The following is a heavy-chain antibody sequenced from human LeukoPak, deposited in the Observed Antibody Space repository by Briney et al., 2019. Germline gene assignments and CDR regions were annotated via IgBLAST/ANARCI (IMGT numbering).Heavy chain of an antibody. Sequence: GASVKVSCKASGYTFTSYGIDWVRQAPGQGLEWMGWINTNTGNPTYAQGFTGRFVFSLDTSVSTAFLQISSLKADDTAVYYCATLSPGDMWGQGTMVTVSS. CDR2: INTNTGNP. CDR3: ATLSPGDM. V-gene: IGHV7-4-1*02. CDR1: GYTFTSYG. J-gene: IGHJ3*02.